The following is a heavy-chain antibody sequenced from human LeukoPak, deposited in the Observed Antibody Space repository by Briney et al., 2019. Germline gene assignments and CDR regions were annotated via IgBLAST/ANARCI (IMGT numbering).Heavy chain of an antibody. V-gene: IGHV1-18*01. CDR1: GYTFTSYG. D-gene: IGHD3-9*01. J-gene: IGHJ6*02. CDR3: AKNYDILTGYYLWADYYYYGMDV. CDR2: ISAYNGNT. Sequence: ASVKVSCKASGYTFTSYGISWVRQAPGQGLEWMGWISAYNGNTNYAQKLQGRVTMTTDTSTSTAYMELRSLRSDDTAVYYCAKNYDILTGYYLWADYYYYGMDVWGQGTTVTVSS.